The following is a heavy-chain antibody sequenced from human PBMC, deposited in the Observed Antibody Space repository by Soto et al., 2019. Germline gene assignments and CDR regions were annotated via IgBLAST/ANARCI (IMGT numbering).Heavy chain of an antibody. CDR3: ARDPKTYGSQNWAFNYFDS. D-gene: IGHD7-27*01. CDR1: GFSFSISP. Sequence: QVQLVESGGGVVQPGRSLRLSCAASGFSFSISPMHWVRQAPGKGPEWVALISYDGTNKFYADSVKGRFTISRDNSKSTLYLQVDSLRPEDAAVYYCARDPKTYGSQNWAFNYFDSWGQGTLVTVSS. CDR2: ISYDGTNK. J-gene: IGHJ4*02. V-gene: IGHV3-30-3*01.